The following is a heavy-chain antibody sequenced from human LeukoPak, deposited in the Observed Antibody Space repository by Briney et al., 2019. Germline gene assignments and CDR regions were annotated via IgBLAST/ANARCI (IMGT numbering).Heavy chain of an antibody. D-gene: IGHD2-8*02. Sequence: PGGSLRLSCAASGFTFRSYNFHWVRQAPGRGLEWVSSISSSGTYIYYADSVKGRFTISRDNAKNSLSLQMNSLRAEDTAVYYCAREFRVLPDIWGQGTMVTVSS. CDR1: GFTFRSYN. J-gene: IGHJ3*02. CDR2: ISSSGTYI. CDR3: AREFRVLPDI. V-gene: IGHV3-21*01.